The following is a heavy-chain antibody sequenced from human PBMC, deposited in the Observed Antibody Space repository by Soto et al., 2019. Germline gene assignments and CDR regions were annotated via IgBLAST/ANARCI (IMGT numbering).Heavy chain of an antibody. D-gene: IGHD3-3*01. V-gene: IGHV4-59*01. CDR3: ARSRHPTYDWRGYYVIDP. J-gene: IGHJ5*02. Sequence: SETLSLTCAVSGGSISNYYWSWIRQPLGKGLEWIGYISYTGSTNYNPSLKSRVTISVDTSRNQFSLKLTSVTAADTVVYYCARSRHPTYDWRGYYVIDPCGQGTLATVSS. CDR2: ISYTGST. CDR1: GGSISNYY.